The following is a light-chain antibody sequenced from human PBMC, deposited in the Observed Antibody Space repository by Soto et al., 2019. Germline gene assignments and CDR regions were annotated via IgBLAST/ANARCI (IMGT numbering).Light chain of an antibody. V-gene: IGLV2-11*01. CDR3: CSYAGSYTDV. J-gene: IGLJ1*01. CDR1: RNDVGTYNY. CDR2: DVN. Sequence: QSALTQPRSVSGSPGQSVTISCTGTRNDVGTYNYVSWYQHHPDKAPKLIIYDVNRRPSGVPARFSGSKSGNTASLTISGLQAEDEADYYCCSYAGSYTDVFGTGTKLTVL.